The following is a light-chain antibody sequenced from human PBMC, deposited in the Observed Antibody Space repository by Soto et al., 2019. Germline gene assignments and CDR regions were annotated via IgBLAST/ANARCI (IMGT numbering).Light chain of an antibody. CDR1: SGSVSTSYY. CDR3: VLEIGSGIWV. CDR2: STN. J-gene: IGLJ3*02. Sequence: QAVVTQEPSFSVSPGGTVTLTCGLTSGSVSTSYYPSWYQQTPGQAPRTLIYSTNTRSSGVPDRFSGSILGNKAALTITGAQGYGEWDYYRVLEIGSGIWVFRGGTKLTVL. V-gene: IGLV8-61*01.